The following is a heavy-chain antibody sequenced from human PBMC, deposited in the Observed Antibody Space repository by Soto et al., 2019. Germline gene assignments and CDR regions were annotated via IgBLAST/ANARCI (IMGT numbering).Heavy chain of an antibody. CDR3: AKDLSPRIVMVAAPNCCAP. J-gene: IGHJ5*02. V-gene: IGHV3-30*18. D-gene: IGHD2-15*01. CDR2: ISYDGSNK. Sequence: QVQLVESGGGVVQPGRSLRLSCAASGFTFSSYGMHWVRQAPGKGLEWVAVISYDGSNKYYADSVKGRFTIFRDNSKNALYREMNSLRAADTAVSYCAKDLSPRIVMVAAPNCCAPWGQGTLVTVSS. CDR1: GFTFSSYG.